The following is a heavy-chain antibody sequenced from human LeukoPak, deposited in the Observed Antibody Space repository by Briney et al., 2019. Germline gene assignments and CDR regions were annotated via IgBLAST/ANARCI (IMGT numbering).Heavy chain of an antibody. V-gene: IGHV1-69*01. J-gene: IGHJ4*02. CDR3: ARGISSSWYWGFDY. Sequence: SVKVSCKASGGTFSSYGISWVRQAPGQGLEWMGGIIPIFGTANYAQRFQGRVTISADESTSTAYMELSGLRSEDTAVYYCARGISSSWYWGFDYWGQGTLVTVSS. D-gene: IGHD6-13*01. CDR1: GGTFSSYG. CDR2: IIPIFGTA.